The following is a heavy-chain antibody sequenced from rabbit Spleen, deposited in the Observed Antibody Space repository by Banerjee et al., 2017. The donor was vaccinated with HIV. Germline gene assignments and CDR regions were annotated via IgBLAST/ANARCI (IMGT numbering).Heavy chain of an antibody. CDR2: IYAGGSGST. CDR1: GFSFSSSYN. J-gene: IGHJ6*01. CDR3: ARDTGTSFSSYGMDL. Sequence: QEQLVESGGGLVQPEGSLALTCTASGFSFSSSYNMCWVRQAPGKGLEWIGCIYAGGSGSTYYASWAKGRFTISKTSSTTVTLQMTSLTVADTATYFCARDTGTSFSSYGMDLWGQGTLVTVS. V-gene: IGHV1S45*01. D-gene: IGHD8-1*01.